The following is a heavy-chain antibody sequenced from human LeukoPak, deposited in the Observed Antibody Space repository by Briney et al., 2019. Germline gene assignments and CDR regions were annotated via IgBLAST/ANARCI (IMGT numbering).Heavy chain of an antibody. CDR2: IYYSGST. CDR3: ARQYQQLAPFDY. D-gene: IGHD6-13*01. CDR1: GGSISSYY. J-gene: IGHJ4*02. Sequence: SETLSLTCTVSGGSISSYYWSWIRQPPGKGLEWIGYIYYSGSTNYNPSLKSRVTISVDTSKNQFSLKLSSVAAADTAVYYCARQYQQLAPFDYWGQGTLVTVSS. V-gene: IGHV4-59*08.